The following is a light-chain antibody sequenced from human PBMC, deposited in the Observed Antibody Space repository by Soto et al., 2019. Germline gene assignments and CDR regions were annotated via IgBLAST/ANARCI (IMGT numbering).Light chain of an antibody. CDR1: SSDVGAFNY. J-gene: IGLJ1*01. CDR2: DVS. V-gene: IGLV2-14*03. CDR3: NSYTSNNTYV. Sequence: QSALTQPASVSGSPGLAITISCSGTSSDVGAFNYVSWYQQHPGKAPKLMIYDVSNRPSGVSNRFSCSKSGNTASLTISGLRAEDEADYYCNSYTSNNTYVFGTGTKLTVL.